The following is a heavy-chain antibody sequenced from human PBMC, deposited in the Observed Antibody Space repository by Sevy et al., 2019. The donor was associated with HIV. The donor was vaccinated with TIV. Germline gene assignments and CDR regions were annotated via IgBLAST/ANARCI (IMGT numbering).Heavy chain of an antibody. J-gene: IGHJ4*02. V-gene: IGHV1-2*04. CDR2: INPKSGVT. CDR1: GYTFTDYY. CDR3: ARGRVMFDS. Sequence: VTVKVSCKASGYTFTDYYLHWLRQAPGQGLERVGYINPKSGVTNYTRKFRGWVTVSADTSLGTVYMEVRSLRSDDTSLYYCARGRVMFDSWGQGTLVTVSS.